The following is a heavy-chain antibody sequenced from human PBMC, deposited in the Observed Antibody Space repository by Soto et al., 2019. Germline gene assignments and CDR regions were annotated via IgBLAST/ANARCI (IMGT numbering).Heavy chain of an antibody. J-gene: IGHJ6*02. D-gene: IGHD3-10*01. CDR2: INHSGST. CDR1: GGSFSGYY. V-gene: IGHV4-34*01. Sequence: PSETLSLTCAVYGGSFSGYYWSWIRQPPGKGLEWIGEINHSGSTNYNPSLKSRVTISVDTSKNQFSLKLSSVTAADTAVYYCARGGLLWFGELLRYYYYGMDVWGQGTTVT. CDR3: ARGGLLWFGELLRYYYYGMDV.